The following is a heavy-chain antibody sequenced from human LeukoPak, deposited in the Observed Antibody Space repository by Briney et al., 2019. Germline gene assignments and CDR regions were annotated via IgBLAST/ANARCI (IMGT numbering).Heavy chain of an antibody. CDR3: ARVPYDFWSGYYVGY. J-gene: IGHJ4*02. CDR1: GDSINSLDL. V-gene: IGHV4-34*01. Sequence: SETLSLTCTVSGDSINSLDLWSWIRQPPGKGLEWIGEINHSGSTNYNPSLKSRVTISVDTSKNQFSLKLSSVTAADTAVYYCARVPYDFWSGYYVGYWGQGTLVTVSS. CDR2: INHSGST. D-gene: IGHD3-3*01.